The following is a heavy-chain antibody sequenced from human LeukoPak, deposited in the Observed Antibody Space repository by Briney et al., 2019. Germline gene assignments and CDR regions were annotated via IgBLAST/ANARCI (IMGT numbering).Heavy chain of an antibody. D-gene: IGHD3-10*01. Sequence: GGSLRLSCAASGFTFSSYWMSWVRQAPGKGLEWVANIKQDGSEKYYVDSVKGRFTISRDNAKNSLYLQMNSLRAEDTAVYYCARDRYYGSGSPFDYWGQGTLVTASS. CDR2: IKQDGSEK. CDR3: ARDRYYGSGSPFDY. V-gene: IGHV3-7*01. CDR1: GFTFSSYW. J-gene: IGHJ4*02.